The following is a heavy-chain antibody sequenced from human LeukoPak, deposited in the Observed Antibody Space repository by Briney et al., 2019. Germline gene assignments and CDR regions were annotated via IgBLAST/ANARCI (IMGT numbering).Heavy chain of an antibody. CDR1: GYTFTSNY. V-gene: IGHV1-46*01. J-gene: IGHJ4*02. CDR2: INPSGGST. D-gene: IGHD2-2*01. CDR3: ARENIVVVPAAHEYYFDY. Sequence: GGSVTVFCKASGYTFTSNYMHWVRQAPGQRLEWMGVINPSGGSTKYAQKFQCTLTMTTDTSTSTVYMELTSLRSEDTAVYYCARENIVVVPAAHEYYFDYWGQGTLVTVSS.